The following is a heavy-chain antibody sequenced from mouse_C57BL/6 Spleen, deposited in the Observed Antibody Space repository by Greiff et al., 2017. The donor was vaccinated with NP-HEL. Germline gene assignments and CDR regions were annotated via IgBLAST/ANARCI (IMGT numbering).Heavy chain of an antibody. D-gene: IGHD2-2*01. CDR1: GFNIKDDY. Sequence: EVKLQESGAELVRPGASVKLSCTASGFNIKDDYMHWVKQRPEQGLEWIGWIDPENGDTEYASKFQGKATITADTSSNTAYLQLSSLTSEDTAVYYCTTEGASMVTTRFAYWGQGTLVTVSA. J-gene: IGHJ3*01. V-gene: IGHV14-4*01. CDR3: TTEGASMVTTRFAY. CDR2: IDPENGDT.